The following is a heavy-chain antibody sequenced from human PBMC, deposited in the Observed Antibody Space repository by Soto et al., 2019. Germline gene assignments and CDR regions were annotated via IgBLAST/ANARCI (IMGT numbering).Heavy chain of an antibody. V-gene: IGHV1-69*01. CDR3: ARDGWGPYAPDGTAHY. Sequence: QVQLVQSGAEVKKPGSSVKVSCKASGGTFSSYAISWVRQAPGQGLEWMGGIIPIFGTANYAQKFQGRVTITADESTSTAYMEVSSLRSEDTAGYYCARDGWGPYAPDGTAHYWGQGTLVTVSS. CDR2: IIPIFGTA. CDR1: GGTFSSYA. J-gene: IGHJ4*02. D-gene: IGHD1-1*01.